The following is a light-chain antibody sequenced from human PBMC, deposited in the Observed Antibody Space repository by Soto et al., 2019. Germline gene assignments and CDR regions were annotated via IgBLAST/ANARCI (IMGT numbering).Light chain of an antibody. V-gene: IGKV3-20*01. Sequence: EIVLTQSPGTLSLSPGERTTLSCRASQSISSSYLAWYQQKPGQAPRLLVYGAPSRATGIPDRFSGSGSGTDFTITISRLEPEDFTLYYCQQYSSTFWTLGQGTKVAIK. CDR3: QQYSSTFWT. CDR1: QSISSSY. CDR2: GAP. J-gene: IGKJ1*01.